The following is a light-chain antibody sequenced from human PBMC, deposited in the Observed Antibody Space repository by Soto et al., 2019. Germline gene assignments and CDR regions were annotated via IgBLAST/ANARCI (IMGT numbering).Light chain of an antibody. J-gene: IGKJ1*01. CDR1: QRIGSY. CDR3: QQSYSYSTPPT. Sequence: DLQMTQSPSSLSASVGDRVIITCRASQRIGSYLNWYQQRPGKAPKLLIYAASSLQSGVPSRFSGSGSGTDFTLTISSLQPEDFATYSCQQSYSYSTPPTFGQGTKVEIK. CDR2: AAS. V-gene: IGKV1-39*01.